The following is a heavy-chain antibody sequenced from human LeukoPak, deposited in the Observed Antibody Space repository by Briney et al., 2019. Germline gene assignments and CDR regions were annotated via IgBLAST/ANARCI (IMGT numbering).Heavy chain of an antibody. V-gene: IGHV3-48*04. CDR3: ASRYSSGPVY. CDR2: ISSTSTTI. Sequence: PGGSLRLSCAASGFTFSSSSMNWVRQAPGKGLEWVSYISSTSTTIYYADSVKGRFTISRDNAKNSLYLQMNSLRAEDTAVYYCASRYSSGPVYWGQGNLVTVSS. CDR1: GFTFSSSS. D-gene: IGHD6-19*01. J-gene: IGHJ4*02.